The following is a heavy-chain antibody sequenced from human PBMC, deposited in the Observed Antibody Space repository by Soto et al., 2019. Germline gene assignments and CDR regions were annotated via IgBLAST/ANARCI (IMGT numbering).Heavy chain of an antibody. CDR1: GGTFSSYA. V-gene: IGHV1-69*01. D-gene: IGHD3-22*01. CDR2: IIPTFGTA. CDR3: ASSGYYYDSSGYYLWWFDP. Sequence: QVQLVQSGAEVKKPGSSVKVSCKASGGTFSSYAISWVRQAPGQGLEWMGGIIPTFGTANYAQKFQGRVTITADESTSTAYMELSSLRSEDTAVYYCASSGYYYDSSGYYLWWFDPWGQGTLVTVSS. J-gene: IGHJ5*02.